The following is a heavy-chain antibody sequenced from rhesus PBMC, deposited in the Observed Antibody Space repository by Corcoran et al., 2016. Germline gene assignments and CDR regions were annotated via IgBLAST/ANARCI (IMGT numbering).Heavy chain of an antibody. CDR3: ASERGMDAFDF. CDR2: IYGSASST. CDR1: GGSISSSY. J-gene: IGHJ3*01. V-gene: IGHV4-169*02. Sequence: QLQLQESGPGLVKPSETLSVTCAVSGGSISSSYWSWIRQAPGKGLVWIGYIYGSASSTNYNPYLKSRVTLSVDTSKNQLSLKLSSVTAADTAVYYCASERGMDAFDFWGQGLRVTVSS. D-gene: IGHD5-42*01.